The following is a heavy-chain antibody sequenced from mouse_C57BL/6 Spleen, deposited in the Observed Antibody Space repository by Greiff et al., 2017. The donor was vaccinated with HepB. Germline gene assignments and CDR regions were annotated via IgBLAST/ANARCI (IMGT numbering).Heavy chain of an antibody. Sequence: QVQLKESGAELVRPGASVKLSCKASGYTFTDYYINWVKQRPGQGLEWIARIYPGSGNTYYNEKFKGKATLTAEKSSSTAYMQLSSLTSEDSAVYFCARGIYYYGSRPYWYFDVWGTGTTVTVSS. CDR1: GYTFTDYY. V-gene: IGHV1-76*01. J-gene: IGHJ1*03. D-gene: IGHD1-1*01. CDR2: IYPGSGNT. CDR3: ARGIYYYGSRPYWYFDV.